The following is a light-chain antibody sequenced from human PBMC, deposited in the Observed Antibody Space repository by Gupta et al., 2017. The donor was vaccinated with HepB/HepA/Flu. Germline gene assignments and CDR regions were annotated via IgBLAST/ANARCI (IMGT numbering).Light chain of an antibody. CDR3: TIWHKGVV. J-gene: IGLJ2*01. Sequence: QAVLTQPSSLSASPGASASLTCTLRSGINVGSYSIYWYQQKPGSPPQYLMKYNSESDKEQGSGVPSRCSGSKDGSANEATLFISGLQSEDEADYYCTIWHKGVVFGGGTKVTV. CDR2: YNSESDK. CDR1: SGINVGSYS. V-gene: IGLV5-45*02.